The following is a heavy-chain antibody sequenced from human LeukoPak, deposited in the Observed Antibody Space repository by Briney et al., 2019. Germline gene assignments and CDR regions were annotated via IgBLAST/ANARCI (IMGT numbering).Heavy chain of an antibody. D-gene: IGHD6-6*01. J-gene: IGHJ4*02. CDR1: GFTFSSYG. Sequence: PGGSLRLSCAASGFTFSSYGIHWVRQAPGKGLEWVAFIRYDGSNKYYADSVKGRFTISRDNSKNTLYLQMNSLRAEDTAVYYCARWYSSSPGYFDYWGQGTLVTVSS. CDR3: ARWYSSSPGYFDY. V-gene: IGHV3-30*02. CDR2: IRYDGSNK.